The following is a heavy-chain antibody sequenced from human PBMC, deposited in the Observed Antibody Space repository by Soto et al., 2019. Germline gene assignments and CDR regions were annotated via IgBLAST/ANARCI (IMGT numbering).Heavy chain of an antibody. D-gene: IGHD1-26*01. J-gene: IGHJ6*02. Sequence: ASVKVSCKASGYTFTGYYVHWVRQAPGQGLEWMGWINPNSGDTYLAQRFQGRVTMNRDTAIGTAYMELRGLTSDDTAEYYCAKGGAIVAAGTRVYLYNAMDVWGQGTTVTVSS. CDR2: INPNSGDT. V-gene: IGHV1-2*02. CDR3: AKGGAIVAAGTRVYLYNAMDV. CDR1: GYTFTGYY.